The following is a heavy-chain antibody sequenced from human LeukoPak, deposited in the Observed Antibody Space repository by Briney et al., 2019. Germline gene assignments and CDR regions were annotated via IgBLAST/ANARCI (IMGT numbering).Heavy chain of an antibody. CDR1: GYTFSNYD. V-gene: IGHV1-18*01. CDR2: ISAYNGNT. CDR3: ARDKADGPTYQLS. Sequence: ASVKVSCKASGYTFSNYDINWVRQATGQGLEWMGWISAYNGNTNYAQKLQGRVTMTTDTSTSTAYMELRSLRSDDTAVYYCARDKADGPTYQLSWGQGTLVTVSS. J-gene: IGHJ4*02. D-gene: IGHD2-2*01.